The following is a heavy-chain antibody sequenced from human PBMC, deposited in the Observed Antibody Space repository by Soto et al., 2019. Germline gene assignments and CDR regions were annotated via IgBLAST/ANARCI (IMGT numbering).Heavy chain of an antibody. CDR2: INHSGST. Sequence: SETLSLTCAVYGGSFSGYYWSWIRQPPGKGLEWIGEINHSGSTNYNPSLKSRVTISVDTSKNQFSLKLSSVTAADTAVYYCARAIPRYCSGGSCYGGAGTKRHWFDPWGQGTLVTVSS. CDR1: GGSFSGYY. J-gene: IGHJ5*02. V-gene: IGHV4-34*01. D-gene: IGHD2-15*01. CDR3: ARAIPRYCSGGSCYGGAGTKRHWFDP.